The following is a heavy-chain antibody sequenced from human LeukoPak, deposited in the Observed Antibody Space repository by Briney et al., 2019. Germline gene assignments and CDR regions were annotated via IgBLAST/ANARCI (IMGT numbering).Heavy chain of an antibody. Sequence: SETLSHTCAVSGGSISRRSHYLGWLRQPPGKGLEYIGSINYSGNTYYNPSLKSRVTISIDTSKNQFSLKLTSVTAADTSVFYSARLLGGSSWFDWGQGTLVTVSS. V-gene: IGHV4-39*01. D-gene: IGHD6-13*01. CDR3: ARLLGGSSWFD. J-gene: IGHJ4*02. CDR2: INYSGNT. CDR1: GGSISRRSHY.